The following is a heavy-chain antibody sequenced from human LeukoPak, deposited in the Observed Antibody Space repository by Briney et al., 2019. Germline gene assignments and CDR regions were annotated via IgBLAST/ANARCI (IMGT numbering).Heavy chain of an antibody. CDR1: GFTFSSYA. D-gene: IGHD6-6*01. V-gene: IGHV3-23*01. J-gene: IGHJ6*02. Sequence: GGSLRLSCAASGFTFSSYAMSWVRQAPGKGLEWVSAISGSGGSTYYADSVKGRFTISRDNSKNTLYLQMNSLRAEDTAVYHCAKGLDAARDYYGMDVWGQGTTVTVSS. CDR2: ISGSGGST. CDR3: AKGLDAARDYYGMDV.